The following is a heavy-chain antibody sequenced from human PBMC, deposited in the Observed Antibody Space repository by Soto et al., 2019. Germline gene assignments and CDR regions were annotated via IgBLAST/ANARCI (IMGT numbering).Heavy chain of an antibody. V-gene: IGHV4-61*01. CDR3: ASLINAAFDF. CDR2: IYSSGST. CDR1: GDSVSSGSSH. Sequence: SETLSLTCTVSGDSVSSGSSHWNWIRQPPGKGLEWIGYIYSSGSTSYNPSLKSRVTISVDTSKNQFSLKLRSVTAADTAVYYCASLINAAFDFWGQGTLVTVSS. D-gene: IGHD3-10*01. J-gene: IGHJ4*02.